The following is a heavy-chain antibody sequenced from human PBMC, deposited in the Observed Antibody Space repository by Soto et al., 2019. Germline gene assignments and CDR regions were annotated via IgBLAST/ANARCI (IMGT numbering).Heavy chain of an antibody. J-gene: IGHJ3*02. V-gene: IGHV1-18*01. CDR3: ASWWDDSSEADKNAFDI. CDR2: ISAYNGNT. CDR1: GYTFTSYG. Sequence: ASVRVSCKASGYTFTSYGISWVRQAPGQGLEWMGWISAYNGNTNYAQKLQGRVTMTTDTSTSTAYMELRSLRSDDTAVYYCASWWDDSSEADKNAFDIWGQGKXVTVSS. D-gene: IGHD3-22*01.